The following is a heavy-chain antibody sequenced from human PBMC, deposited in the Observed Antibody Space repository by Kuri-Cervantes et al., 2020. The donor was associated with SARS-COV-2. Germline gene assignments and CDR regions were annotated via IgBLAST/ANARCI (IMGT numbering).Heavy chain of an antibody. D-gene: IGHD7-27*01. V-gene: IGHV1-69*13. J-gene: IGHJ4*02. CDR3: ARTTGVRGAYFDY. Sequence: SVKVSCKASGYTFTSYGISWVRQAPGQGLEWMGGIIPIFGTANYAQKFQGRVTITADESTSTAYMELSSLRSEDTAVYYCARTTGVRGAYFDYWGQGTLVTVSS. CDR1: GYTFTSYG. CDR2: IIPIFGTA.